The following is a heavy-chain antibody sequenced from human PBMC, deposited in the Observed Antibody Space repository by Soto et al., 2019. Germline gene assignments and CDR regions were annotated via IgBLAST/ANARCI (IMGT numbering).Heavy chain of an antibody. V-gene: IGHV3-48*01. D-gene: IGHD4-4*01. Sequence: GGSLRLSCAASGFTFSSWGMNWVRQDPGKGLEWVSYISSSSGVIYYADSVKGRFTISRDNDKNSVYLQMNSLRAEDTAVYYCSRATVTTSFAWFDPWGQGTLVTVSS. CDR1: GFTFSSWG. J-gene: IGHJ5*02. CDR3: SRATVTTSFAWFDP. CDR2: ISSSSGVI.